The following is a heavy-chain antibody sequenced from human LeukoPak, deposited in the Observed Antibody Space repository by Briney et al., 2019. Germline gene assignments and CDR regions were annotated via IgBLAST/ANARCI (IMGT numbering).Heavy chain of an antibody. V-gene: IGHV4-30-2*01. J-gene: IGHJ4*02. D-gene: IGHD4-11*01. CDR3: ARDPATVTARLDY. CDR2: IYHSGST. CDR1: GGSISSGGYY. Sequence: PSQTLSLTCTVSGGSISSGGYYWSWIRQPPGKGLEWIGYIYHSGSTYYNPSLKSRVTISVDRSKNQFSLKLSSVTAADTAVYYCARDPATVTARLDYWGQGTLVTVSS.